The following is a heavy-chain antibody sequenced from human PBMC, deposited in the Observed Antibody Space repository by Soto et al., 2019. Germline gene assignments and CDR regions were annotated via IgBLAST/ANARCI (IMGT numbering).Heavy chain of an antibody. Sequence: EVQLVESGGGLVQPGGSLRLSCAASGFTFSSYWMHWVRQAPGKGLVWVSRINSDGSSTSYADSVKGRFTIYRDNAKNTLYLQMNSLRDEDTAVYYCVRTSLVVAAATREDYWGQGTLVTVSS. CDR2: INSDGSST. J-gene: IGHJ4*02. V-gene: IGHV3-74*01. CDR3: VRTSLVVAAATREDY. CDR1: GFTFSSYW. D-gene: IGHD2-15*01.